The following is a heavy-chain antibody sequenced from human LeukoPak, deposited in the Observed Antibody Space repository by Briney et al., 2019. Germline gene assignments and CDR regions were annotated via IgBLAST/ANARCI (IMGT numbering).Heavy chain of an antibody. CDR3: ARDREVRGVFWFDP. V-gene: IGHV4-4*07. CDR2: IYTSGST. J-gene: IGHJ5*02. D-gene: IGHD3-10*01. Sequence: SETLSLTCTVSGGSISSYYWSWIRQPAGKGLEWIGRIYTSGSTNYNPSLKSRVTMSVDTSKNQFSLKLSSVTAADTAVYYCARDREVRGVFWFDPWGQGTLVTVSS. CDR1: GGSISSYY.